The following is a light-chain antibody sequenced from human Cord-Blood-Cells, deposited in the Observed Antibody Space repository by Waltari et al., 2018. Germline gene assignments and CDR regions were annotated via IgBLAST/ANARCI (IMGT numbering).Light chain of an antibody. V-gene: IGLV3-1*01. CDR1: KLGDKY. CDR3: QAWDSSTEV. J-gene: IGLJ3*02. CDR2: QDS. Sequence: SYELTQPPSVSVSPGQTATIPCSGDKLGDKYACWYQQKPGQSPVLVIYQDSKRPSGIPGRFSGSNSGNTATLTISGTQAMDEADYYCQAWDSSTEVFGGGTKLTVL.